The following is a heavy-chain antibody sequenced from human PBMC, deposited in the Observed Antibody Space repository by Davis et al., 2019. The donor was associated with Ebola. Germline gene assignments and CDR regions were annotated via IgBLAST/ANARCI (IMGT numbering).Heavy chain of an antibody. D-gene: IGHD3-16*01. CDR2: MNPNSGNT. J-gene: IGHJ4*02. Sequence: AASVKVSCKASGYTFTNYDINWVRQATGQGLEWMGWMNPNSGNTGYAQKLQGRDTMTTDTSTSTAYMELRSLRSDDTAVYYCARDHGIYTGHWGQGTLVTVSS. CDR1: GYTFTNYD. V-gene: IGHV1-8*01. CDR3: ARDHGIYTGH.